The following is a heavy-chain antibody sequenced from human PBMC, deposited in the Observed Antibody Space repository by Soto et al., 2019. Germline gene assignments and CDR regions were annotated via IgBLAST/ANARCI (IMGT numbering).Heavy chain of an antibody. CDR1: GFTLGNYW. V-gene: IGHV3-66*02. CDR3: LLYCSSTSCHDRAYGMDV. D-gene: IGHD2-2*01. CDR2: IYSGGNT. Sequence: PGGSLRLSCETSGFTLGNYWMSWVRQAPGKGLEWVSVIYSGGNTYYADSVKGRFTISRDNSKNTLYLQMNSLRAEDTAVYYCLLYCSSTSCHDRAYGMDVWGQGTTVTVSS. J-gene: IGHJ6*02.